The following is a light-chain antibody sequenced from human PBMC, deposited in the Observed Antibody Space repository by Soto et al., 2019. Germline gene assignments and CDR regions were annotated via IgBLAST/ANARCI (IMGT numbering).Light chain of an antibody. CDR2: KAS. CDR1: QSISSW. J-gene: IGKJ1*01. CDR3: QHYNSYSWT. Sequence: DIQMTQSPSTLSASVGDRVTITCRASQSISSWLAWYQQKPGKAPKLLIYKASSLESGVPSRFSGSGSATEFTLTISSLQPDDFATYYCQHYNSYSWTFGQGTKVDIK. V-gene: IGKV1-5*03.